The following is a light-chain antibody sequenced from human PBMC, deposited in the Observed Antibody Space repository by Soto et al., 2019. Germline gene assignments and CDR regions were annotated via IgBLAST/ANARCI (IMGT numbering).Light chain of an antibody. V-gene: IGKV3-15*01. CDR2: GAS. CDR1: QAVATS. CDR3: QHCNRWPV. Sequence: EIVMTQSPAALSLSPGERVTLSCRANQAVATSLAWYQFRPGQAPRLLIYGASIRSTGVPDRFSGSGSGTEFTLTISSLESEDFETYFCQHCNRWPVFGGGNKVEIK. J-gene: IGKJ4*01.